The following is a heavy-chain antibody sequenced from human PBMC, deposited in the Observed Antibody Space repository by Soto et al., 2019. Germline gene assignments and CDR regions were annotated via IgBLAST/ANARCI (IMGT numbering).Heavy chain of an antibody. V-gene: IGHV4-39*01. CDR2: IYYSGSP. J-gene: IGHJ5*02. CDR1: GGSIRSTTYY. CDR3: AGQSGSNWFDP. D-gene: IGHD3-10*01. Sequence: QLQLQESGPGLVKASETLSLTCTVSGGSIRSTTYYWGWIRQPPGKGLEWIGSIYYSGSPYYNPSXKXRVTISVDTSKNQFSLKLSSVTAEDTAVYYCAGQSGSNWFDPWGQGTLVTVSS.